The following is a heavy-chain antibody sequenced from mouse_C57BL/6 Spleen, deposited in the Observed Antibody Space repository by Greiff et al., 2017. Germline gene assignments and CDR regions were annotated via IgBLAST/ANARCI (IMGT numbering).Heavy chain of an antibody. Sequence: VQLQQPGAELVRPGSSVKLSCKASGYTFTSYWMSWVQQRPVQGLEWIGNIDTSDSETHYNQKFKDKATLTVDKSSITAYMQLSSLTSEDSAVYYCARSDYGSNSGYWGQGTTLTVSA. CDR3: ARSDYGSNSGY. CDR2: IDTSDSET. D-gene: IGHD1-1*01. CDR1: GYTFTSYW. J-gene: IGHJ2*01. V-gene: IGHV1-52*01.